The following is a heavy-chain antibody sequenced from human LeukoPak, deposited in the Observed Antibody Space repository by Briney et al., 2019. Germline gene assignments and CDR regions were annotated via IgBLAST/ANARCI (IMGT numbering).Heavy chain of an antibody. D-gene: IGHD6-13*01. CDR2: ISSSGSTI. CDR3: ARESFAGSSSPMGY. V-gene: IGHV3-48*03. CDR1: GFTFSSYE. J-gene: IGHJ4*02. Sequence: GGSLRLSCAASGFTFSSYEMHWVRQAPGKGLEWVSYISSSGSTIYYADSVKGRFTISRDNAKNSLYLQMNSLRAEDTALYYCARESFAGSSSPMGYWGQGTLVTVSS.